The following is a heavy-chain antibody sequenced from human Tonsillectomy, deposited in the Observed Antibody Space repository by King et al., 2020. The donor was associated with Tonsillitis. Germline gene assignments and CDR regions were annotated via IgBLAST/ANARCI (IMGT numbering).Heavy chain of an antibody. V-gene: IGHV1-2*02. J-gene: IGHJ4*02. CDR3: ASRPDTAMLYFFDY. D-gene: IGHD5-18*01. Sequence: QLVQSGAEVKKPGASVKVSCKASGYTFTGYYMHWVRQAPGQGLEWMGWINAKSGGTNYAQKFQGRVTMTRDTSISTAYMELSRLRFDDTAIYYCASRPDTAMLYFFDYWGQGTLVTVSS. CDR1: GYTFTGYY. CDR2: INAKSGGT.